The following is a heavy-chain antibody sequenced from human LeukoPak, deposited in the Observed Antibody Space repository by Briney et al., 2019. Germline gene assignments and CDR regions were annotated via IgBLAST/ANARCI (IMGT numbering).Heavy chain of an antibody. CDR2: INPNSGGT. J-gene: IGHJ5*02. Sequence: HWASVKVSCKASGYTFTGHYMHWVRQAPGQGLEWMGWINPNSGGTNYAQKFQGRVTMTRDTSISTAYMELSRLRSDDTAVYYCARHTMGYCSGGSCLSFDPWGQGTLVTVSS. V-gene: IGHV1-2*02. CDR3: ARHTMGYCSGGSCLSFDP. CDR1: GYTFTGHY. D-gene: IGHD2-15*01.